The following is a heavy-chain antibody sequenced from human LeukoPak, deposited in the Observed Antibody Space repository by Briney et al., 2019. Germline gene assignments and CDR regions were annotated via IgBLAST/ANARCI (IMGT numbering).Heavy chain of an antibody. CDR2: ISRGSNYI. CDR1: GFTFSSYS. D-gene: IGHD2-2*01. Sequence: PGGSLRLSCAASGFTFSSYSMNWVRQAPGKGLEWVSSISRGSNYIYYADSVKGRFTISRDNAKNTLYLQMNSLRAEDTAVYYCAKDCRRAVVPAAMDYWGQGTLVTVSS. CDR3: AKDCRRAVVPAAMDY. J-gene: IGHJ4*02. V-gene: IGHV3-21*01.